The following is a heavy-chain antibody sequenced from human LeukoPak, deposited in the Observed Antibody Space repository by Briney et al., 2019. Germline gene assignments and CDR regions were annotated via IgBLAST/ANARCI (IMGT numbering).Heavy chain of an antibody. CDR3: ARSKSHEVVVVALDY. J-gene: IGHJ4*02. V-gene: IGHV4-61*02. CDR2: IYTSGST. D-gene: IGHD2-15*01. CDR1: GGSISSGSYY. Sequence: SQTLSLTCTVSGGSISSGSYYWSWIRQPAGKGLEWIGRIYTSGSTNYNPSLKSRVTISVDTSKNQFSLKLSSVTAADTAVYYCARSKSHEVVVVALDYWGQGTLVTVSS.